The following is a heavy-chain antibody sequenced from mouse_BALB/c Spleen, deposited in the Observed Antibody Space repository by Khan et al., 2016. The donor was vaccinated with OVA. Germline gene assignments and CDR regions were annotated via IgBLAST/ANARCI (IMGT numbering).Heavy chain of an antibody. CDR1: GFTFSTYG. V-gene: IGHV5-6*01. D-gene: IGHD1-1*01. CDR3: ARLAYYYDSEGFAY. CDR2: VSTGGGYT. Sequence: EVMLVESGGDLVKPGGSLKLSCAASGFTFSTYGMSWVRQTPDKRLEWVATVSTGGGYTYYPARVKGRFTISRDNAKNTLYLQMSSLKSEDTAMFYCARLAYYYDSEGFAYWGQGTLVTVSA. J-gene: IGHJ3*01.